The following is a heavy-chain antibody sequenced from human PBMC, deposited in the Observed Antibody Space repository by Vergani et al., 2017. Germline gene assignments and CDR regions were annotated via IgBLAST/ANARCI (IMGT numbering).Heavy chain of an antibody. V-gene: IGHV1-2*02. Sequence: QVQLVQSGAEVKKPGASVKVSCKASGYTFTGYYMHWVRQAPGQGLEWMGWINPNSGGTNYAQKFQGRVTMTRDTSISTAYMELSRLRSEDTAVYYCARVYDSSGYYYGLAEYFQHWGQGTLVTVSS. D-gene: IGHD3-22*01. CDR1: GYTFTGYY. CDR3: ARVYDSSGYYYGLAEYFQH. CDR2: INPNSGGT. J-gene: IGHJ1*01.